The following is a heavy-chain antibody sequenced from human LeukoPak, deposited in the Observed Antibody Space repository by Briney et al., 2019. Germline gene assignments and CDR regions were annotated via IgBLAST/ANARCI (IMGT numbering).Heavy chain of an antibody. CDR3: ARDSARGGYGDDYFDS. CDR1: DYSISSGYY. V-gene: IGHV4-38-2*02. J-gene: IGHJ4*02. Sequence: SETLSLTCTVSDYSISSGYYWGWIRQPPGKGLEWIGSIYHRGNTYYNPSLKSRVTILVDTSKNQFSLKVTSVTAAETAVYYCARDSARGGYGDDYFDSWGQGILVTVSS. CDR2: IYHRGNT. D-gene: IGHD4-17*01.